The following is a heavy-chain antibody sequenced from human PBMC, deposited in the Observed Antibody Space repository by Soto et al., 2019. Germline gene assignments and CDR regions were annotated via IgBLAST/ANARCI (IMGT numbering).Heavy chain of an antibody. V-gene: IGHV4-31*03. CDR3: ARVYSNSTNYYCPGCFDP. J-gene: IGHJ5*02. D-gene: IGHD2-2*01. CDR1: GVSISSGNSH. CDR2: IYSSGNT. Sequence: QVQLQESGPGLVQPSQTLSLTCSVSGVSISSGNSHWNWIRQHPGRGLEWIGSIYSSGNTYYSPALMSRLLISTDTSKNRLSLTLTSVTAADTAVYYCARVYSNSTNYYCPGCFDPWGRGTLVTVSS.